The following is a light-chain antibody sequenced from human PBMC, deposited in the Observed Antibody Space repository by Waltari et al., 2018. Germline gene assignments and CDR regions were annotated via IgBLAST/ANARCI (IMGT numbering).Light chain of an antibody. CDR3: QQYKTSSRT. V-gene: IGKV1-5*03. CDR1: QNVDSW. Sequence: DIQLTQSPSTLSASVGDRVTITCRASQNVDSWLAWYQQRPGKAPKLLIYKASSLESGVTSRFSGSGSGTEFTVTISSLQPDDFATYYCQQYKTSSRTFGQGTKVEIK. CDR2: KAS. J-gene: IGKJ1*01.